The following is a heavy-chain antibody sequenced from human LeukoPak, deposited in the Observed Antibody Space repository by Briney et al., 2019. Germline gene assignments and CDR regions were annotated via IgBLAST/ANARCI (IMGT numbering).Heavy chain of an antibody. D-gene: IGHD3-9*01. V-gene: IGHV4-59*08. CDR2: IYYSGST. CDR1: GGSISSYY. J-gene: IGHJ4*02. CDR3: ARGYYDFLTGYFPPHY. Sequence: SETLSLTCTVSGGSISSYYWSWIRQPPGKGLEWIGYIYYSGSTHYNPSLKSRVTISVDTSKNQFSLKLSSVTAADTAVYYCARGYYDFLTGYFPPHYWGQGTPVTVSS.